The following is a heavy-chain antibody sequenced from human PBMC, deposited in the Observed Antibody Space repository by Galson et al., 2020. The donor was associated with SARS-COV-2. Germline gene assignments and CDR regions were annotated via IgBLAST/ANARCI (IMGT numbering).Heavy chain of an antibody. Sequence: SETLSLTCIVSGVSISSVDYYWSWIRQPPGKGLEWIGYIYNTGSAYYNPSLKSRVTMSVDTSKNQFSLKMRSVTAADTAVYCARAGADILSVYNWFDPWGQGTLVTVSS. J-gene: IGHJ5*02. CDR1: GVSISSVDYY. V-gene: IGHV4-30-4*01. D-gene: IGHD3-9*01. CDR2: IYNTGSA. CDR3: ARAGADILSVYNWFDP.